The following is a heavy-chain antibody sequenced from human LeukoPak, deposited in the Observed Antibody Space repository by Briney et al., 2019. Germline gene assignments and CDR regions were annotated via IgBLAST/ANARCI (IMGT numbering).Heavy chain of an antibody. V-gene: IGHV4-59*01. CDR2: IYCSGST. CDR3: ARVSVAGELDY. CDR1: GGSISSYY. Sequence: SETLSLTCTVPGGSISSYYWGWIRQPPGKGLEWIGYIYCSGSTNYNPSLKSRVTISVDTSKNQFSLKLSSVTAADTAVYYCARVSVAGELDYWGQGTLVTVSS. D-gene: IGHD6-13*01. J-gene: IGHJ4*02.